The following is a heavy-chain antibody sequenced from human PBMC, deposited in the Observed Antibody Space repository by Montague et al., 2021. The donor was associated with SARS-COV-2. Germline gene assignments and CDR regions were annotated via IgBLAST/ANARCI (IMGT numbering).Heavy chain of an antibody. V-gene: IGHV4-59*08. Sequence: SETLSLTCTVSGGSITNDDWSWIRQPPGKGLEWIVNIFKNGDIDHNPSLRSRVIISVDTSKNQFSLKVTSVTAADTAAYYCARYYERSLDVWGQGTTVIVSS. CDR2: IFKNGDI. J-gene: IGHJ6*02. CDR3: ARYYERSLDV. D-gene: IGHD3-16*01. CDR1: GGSITNDD.